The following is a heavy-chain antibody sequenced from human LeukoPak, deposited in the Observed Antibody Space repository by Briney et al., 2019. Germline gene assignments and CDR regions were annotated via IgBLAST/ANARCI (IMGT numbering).Heavy chain of an antibody. V-gene: IGHV4-59*01. Sequence: SETLSLTCTVSGDSISSYYWSWIRQPPGKGLEWIGYIYYSGSTNYNPSLKSRVTISVDTSKNQFSFKLNSVTAADTAVDYLSRLGADYYGSGSYVGYFDYWGQGTLVTVSS. CDR1: GDSISSYY. D-gene: IGHD3-10*01. CDR3: SRLGADYYGSGSYVGYFDY. CDR2: IYYSGST. J-gene: IGHJ4*02.